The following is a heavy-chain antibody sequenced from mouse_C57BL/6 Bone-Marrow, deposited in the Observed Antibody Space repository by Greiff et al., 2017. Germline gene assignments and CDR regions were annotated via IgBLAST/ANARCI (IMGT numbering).Heavy chain of an antibody. CDR2: IDPENGDT. D-gene: IGHD2-4*01. V-gene: IGHV14-4*01. CDR3: TTFCYDYKGAMDY. CDR1: GFNIKDDY. J-gene: IGHJ4*01. Sequence: VQLQQSGAELVRPGASVKLSCTASGFNIKDDYMHWVKQRPEQGLEWIGWIDPENGDTEYASKFQGKATITADTSSNTAYLQLSSLTSEDTAVYYCTTFCYDYKGAMDYWGQGTSVSVS.